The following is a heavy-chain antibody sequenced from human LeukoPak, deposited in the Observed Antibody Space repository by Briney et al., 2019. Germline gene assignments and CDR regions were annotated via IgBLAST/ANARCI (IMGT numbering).Heavy chain of an antibody. J-gene: IGHJ3*01. CDR2: IYTSGST. CDR3: ARISSSNWYNERGAFDV. CDR1: GGSISSFY. D-gene: IGHD6-13*01. Sequence: SETLSLTCTVSGGSISSFYWSWIRQPAGKGLGWIGRIYTSGSTNYNPSLKSRVTISVDTSKNQFSLKLRSVTAADTAVYYCARISSSNWYNERGAFDVWGQGTMVTVSS. V-gene: IGHV4-4*07.